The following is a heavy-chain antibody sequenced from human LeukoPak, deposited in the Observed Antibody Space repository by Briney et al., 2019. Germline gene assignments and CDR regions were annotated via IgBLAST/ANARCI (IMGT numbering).Heavy chain of an antibody. CDR3: ARGARLRYIDWLSYYYYYYMDV. V-gene: IGHV1-8*01. CDR2: MNPNSGNT. D-gene: IGHD3-9*01. CDR1: GYTFTSYD. Sequence: ASVKVSCKASGYTFTSYDINWVRQATGQGLEWMGWMNPNSGNTGYAQKFQGRVTMTRNTSISTAYMELSSLRSEDTAVYYCARGARLRYIDWLSYYYYYYMDVWGKGTTVTISS. J-gene: IGHJ6*03.